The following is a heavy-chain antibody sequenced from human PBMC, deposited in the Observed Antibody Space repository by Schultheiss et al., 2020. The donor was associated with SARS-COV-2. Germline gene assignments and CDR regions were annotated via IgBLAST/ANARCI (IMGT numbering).Heavy chain of an antibody. J-gene: IGHJ3*02. V-gene: IGHV2-5*08. Sequence: QTLSLTCTVSGGSISSGSYYWSWIRQHPGKALEWLALIYWDDDKRYSPSLKSRLTITKDTSKNQVVLTMTNMDPVDTATYYCAHSQQWLDAFDIWGQGTMVTVSS. CDR1: GGSISSGSYY. D-gene: IGHD6-19*01. CDR3: AHSQQWLDAFDI. CDR2: IYWDDDK.